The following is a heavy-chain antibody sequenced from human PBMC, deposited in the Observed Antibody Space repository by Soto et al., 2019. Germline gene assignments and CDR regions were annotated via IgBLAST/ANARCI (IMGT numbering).Heavy chain of an antibody. D-gene: IGHD4-17*01. J-gene: IGHJ6*02. CDR1: GGTFSSYA. CDR2: IIASFDIA. Sequence: SVEVSCKASGGTFSSYAMSWVRQAPGQGLEWMGWIIASFDIAKYSRKFQGRVTITGDESTSTAYMELSSLRSEDTAVYYCARDTLTVSTAVGDYYYCAMDAWGQGTRVTV. CDR3: ARDTLTVSTAVGDYYYCAMDA. V-gene: IGHV1-69*13.